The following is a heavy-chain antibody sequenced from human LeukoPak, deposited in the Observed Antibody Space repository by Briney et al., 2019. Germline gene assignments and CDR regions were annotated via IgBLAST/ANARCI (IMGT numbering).Heavy chain of an antibody. CDR3: AAGTSFWSGYYFDL. CDR1: GFTFTSSA. Sequence: SVKVSCKASGFTFTSSAVQWVRQARGQRLEWIGWIVVGSGNTNYAQKFQERVTITRDMSTSTAYMELSSLRSEDTAVYYCAAGTSFWSGYYFDLWGRGTLVTVSS. V-gene: IGHV1-58*01. D-gene: IGHD3-3*01. CDR2: IVVGSGNT. J-gene: IGHJ2*01.